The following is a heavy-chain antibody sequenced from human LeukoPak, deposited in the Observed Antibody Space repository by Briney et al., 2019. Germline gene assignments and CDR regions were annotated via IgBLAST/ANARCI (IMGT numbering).Heavy chain of an antibody. D-gene: IGHD5-12*01. V-gene: IGHV1-2*02. CDR3: ARDSSWRPFDY. CDR1: GGTFSSYA. CDR2: INPNTGGT. J-gene: IGHJ4*02. Sequence: ASVKVSCKASGGTFSSYAISWVRQAPGQGLECMGWINPNTGGTNYAQKFQGRVTMTRDTSIATAYMELSRLRSDDTAVYYCARDSSWRPFDYWGQGTLVTVSS.